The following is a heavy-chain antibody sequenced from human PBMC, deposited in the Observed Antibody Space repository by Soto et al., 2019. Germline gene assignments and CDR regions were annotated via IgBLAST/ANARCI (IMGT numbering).Heavy chain of an antibody. CDR2: INTDGRST. CDR1: GFTFSSFW. J-gene: IGHJ4*02. V-gene: IGHV3-74*01. Sequence: GGSLRLSCEASGFTFSSFWMHWVRQIPGKGLLWVSRINTDGRSTTYADSVKGRFTISRDNAKNTLYLQMNSLTAEDTAVYYCARYPYDSSGFFDYWGRGTLVTVSS. D-gene: IGHD3-22*01. CDR3: ARYPYDSSGFFDY.